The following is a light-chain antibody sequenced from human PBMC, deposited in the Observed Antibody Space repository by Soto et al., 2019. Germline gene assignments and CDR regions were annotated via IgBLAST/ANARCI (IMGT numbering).Light chain of an antibody. CDR2: DVS. CDR1: SSDVGAYNY. V-gene: IGLV2-14*01. CDR3: GSYTTSNTMI. Sequence: QSALTQPASVSGSPGQSITISCAGTSSDVGAYNYVSWSQQHPGKVPKLIIYDVSDRPSGVSDRFSGSKSGNTASLTISGLQAEDEADYYCGSYTTSNTMIFGGGTKLTVL. J-gene: IGLJ2*01.